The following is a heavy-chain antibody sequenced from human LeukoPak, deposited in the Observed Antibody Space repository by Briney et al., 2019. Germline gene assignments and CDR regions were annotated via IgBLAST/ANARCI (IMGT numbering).Heavy chain of an antibody. D-gene: IGHD5-18*01. CDR3: GKTTVGYSSGQKPAWPVDY. CDR1: GSTLSNYG. Sequence: GGSLRLSCAVSGSTLSNYGMSWVRQAPGKGLEWVAGISDSGGSTNYADSVKGRFTISRDNSRNTVYLQINSLRAEDTAVYYCGKTTVGYSSGQKPAWPVDYWGQGTLVTVSS. V-gene: IGHV3-23*01. CDR2: ISDSGGST. J-gene: IGHJ4*02.